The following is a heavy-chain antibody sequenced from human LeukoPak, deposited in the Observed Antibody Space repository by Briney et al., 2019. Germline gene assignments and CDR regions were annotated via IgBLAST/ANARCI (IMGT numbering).Heavy chain of an antibody. J-gene: IGHJ4*02. Sequence: ASVKVSCKASGYTFTSYDINWVRQATGQGLEWMGWMNPNSGNTGYAQKFQGRVTITRNTSISTAYMELSSLRSEDTAVYYCARGASYYDSSGYHFDYWGQGTLVTVSS. D-gene: IGHD3-22*01. CDR1: GYTFTSYD. V-gene: IGHV1-8*01. CDR2: MNPNSGNT. CDR3: ARGASYYDSSGYHFDY.